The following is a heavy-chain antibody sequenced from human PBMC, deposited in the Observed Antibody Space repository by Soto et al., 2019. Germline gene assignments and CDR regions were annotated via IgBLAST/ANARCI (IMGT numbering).Heavy chain of an antibody. V-gene: IGHV3-21*01. J-gene: IGHJ6*02. CDR2: ISSSSSYI. D-gene: IGHD3-3*01. CDR3: ARAGLRFLEWLSNPAGCGMDV. Sequence: GGSLRLSCAASGFTFSSYSMNWVRQAPGKGLEWVSSISSSSSYIYYVDSVKGRFTISRDNAKNSLYLQMNSLRAEDTAVYYCARAGLRFLEWLSNPAGCGMDVWGQGTTVTVSS. CDR1: GFTFSSYS.